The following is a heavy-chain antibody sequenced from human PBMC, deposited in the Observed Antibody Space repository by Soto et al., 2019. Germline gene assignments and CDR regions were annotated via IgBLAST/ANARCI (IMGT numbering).Heavy chain of an antibody. CDR2: IYNSGGS. D-gene: IGHD3-16*01. CDR1: GASISSGDYA. J-gene: IGHJ4*02. CDR3: ARGDKNNDYYFDH. V-gene: IGHV4-30-2*01. Sequence: QLQLQESGSGLVKPSQTLSLTCVVSGASISSGDYAWNWVRQPPGKGLEWLGYIYNSGGSYYNPSLKSQVSISLDRSKNHFSLRLDSVTAADTALYFCARGDKNNDYYFDHWGQGTLVTVTS.